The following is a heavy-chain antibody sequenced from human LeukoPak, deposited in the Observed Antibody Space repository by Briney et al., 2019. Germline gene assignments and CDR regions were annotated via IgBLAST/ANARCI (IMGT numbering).Heavy chain of an antibody. CDR1: EFSVGSNY. J-gene: IGHJ6*03. CDR3: ARSVSSSGWKGGRYYSYYYMDV. CDR2: INSDGSST. Sequence: GGSLRLSCAASEFSVGSNYMTWVRQAPGKGLEWVSRINSDGSSTSYADSVKGRFTISRDNAKNTLYLQMNSLRAEDTAVYYCARSVSSSGWKGGRYYSYYYMDVWGKGTTVTVSS. V-gene: IGHV3-74*01. D-gene: IGHD6-19*01.